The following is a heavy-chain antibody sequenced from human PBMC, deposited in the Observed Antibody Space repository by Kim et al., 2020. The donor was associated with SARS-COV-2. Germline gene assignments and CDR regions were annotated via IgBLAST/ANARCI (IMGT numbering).Heavy chain of an antibody. CDR1: GFTFGDYA. D-gene: IGHD3-10*01. J-gene: IGHJ6*02. V-gene: IGHV3-49*03. CDR3: TRDDPFTYYYGSGGAKGMDV. CDR2: IRSKAYGGTT. Sequence: GGSLRLSCTASGFTFGDYAMSWFRQAPGKGLEWVGFIRSKAYGGTTEYAASLKGRFTISRDDSKSIAYLQMNSLKTEDTAVYYCTRDDPFTYYYGSGGAKGMDVWGQGTTVTVSS.